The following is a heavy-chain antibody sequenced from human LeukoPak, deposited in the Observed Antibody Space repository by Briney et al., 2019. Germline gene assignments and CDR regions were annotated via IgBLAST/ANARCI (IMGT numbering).Heavy chain of an antibody. CDR2: TSFVGSNQ. V-gene: IGHV3-30*18. D-gene: IGHD3-9*01. CDR3: AKGIRDFSWLPSFDW. J-gene: IGHJ4*02. Sequence: GGSLRLSCSASGFTFSTYGMHWVGQAPGKGLEWVAVTSFVGSNQYYADSVKGRFTISRDNFKSTLFLQMNSLRAEDTAVYYCAKGIRDFSWLPSFDWWGQGILVTVSS. CDR1: GFTFSTYG.